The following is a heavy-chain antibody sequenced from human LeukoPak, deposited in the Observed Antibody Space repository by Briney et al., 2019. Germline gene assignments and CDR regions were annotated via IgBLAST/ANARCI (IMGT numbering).Heavy chain of an antibody. D-gene: IGHD4-17*01. J-gene: IGHJ4*02. CDR2: ISSSVSTI. CDR3: AGDKMTTVTTFDS. Sequence: GGSLRLSCAASGFIFSDYYTSCIRQAPGKGLEWVSYISSSVSTIFYADSVKGPLSISRDNAKNLLYLQMNSLRAEDTVVYYCAGDKMTTVTTFDSWGQGTLVTVSS. CDR1: GFIFSDYY. V-gene: IGHV3-11*04.